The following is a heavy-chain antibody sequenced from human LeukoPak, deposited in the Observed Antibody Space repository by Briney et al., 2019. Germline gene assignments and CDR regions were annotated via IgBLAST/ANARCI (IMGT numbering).Heavy chain of an antibody. D-gene: IGHD2-15*01. V-gene: IGHV3-23*01. CDR1: GFTFSNYA. CDR2: ITGSTGNT. J-gene: IGHJ4*02. CDR3: AKSPLASCSGVKCYPLDY. Sequence: GGPLRLSCAASGFTFSNYAMSWVRQAPGKGLEWVSAITGSTGNTYYADSVKGRFTISRDNSKSTLYLQMSNLRAGDTAIYSCAKSPLASCSGVKCYPLDYWGQGTLVTVSS.